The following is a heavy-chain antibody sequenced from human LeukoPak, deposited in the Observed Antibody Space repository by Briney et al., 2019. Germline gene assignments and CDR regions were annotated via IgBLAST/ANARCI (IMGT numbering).Heavy chain of an antibody. Sequence: PGGSLRLSCAASGFTFSSYWMHWVRPAPGKGLVWVSRINSDGSSTSYADSVQGRLTISSDNAKNTLYLQMNSLRAEDTAVYYLARAYYDSLTGYYDYYYYYYMDVWGKGTTVTISS. V-gene: IGHV3-74*01. CDR1: GFTFSSYW. J-gene: IGHJ6*03. D-gene: IGHD3-9*01. CDR3: ARAYYDSLTGYYDYYYYYYMDV. CDR2: INSDGSST.